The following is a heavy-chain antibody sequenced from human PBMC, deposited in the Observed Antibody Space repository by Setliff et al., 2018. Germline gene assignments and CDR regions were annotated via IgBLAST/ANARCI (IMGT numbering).Heavy chain of an antibody. J-gene: IGHJ4*02. CDR3: AKSPVAYCSGAVCYPLDY. D-gene: IGHD2-8*02. CDR2: MSASGTST. Sequence: GGSLRLSCATSGSTFSSYAMSWVRQAPGKGLEWVSAMSASGTSTYHADSVKGRFTISGDNSKNTLYLQMNSLRAEDTAVYFCAKSPVAYCSGAVCYPLDYWGQGTLVTVSS. CDR1: GSTFSSYA. V-gene: IGHV3-23*01.